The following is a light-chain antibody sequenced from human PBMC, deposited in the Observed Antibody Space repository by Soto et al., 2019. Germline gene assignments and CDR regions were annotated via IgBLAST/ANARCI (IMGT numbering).Light chain of an antibody. Sequence: QSVLTQPASVSGSPGQSITISCTGTSSDVGGYNYVSWYQQHPGKAPKLMIYDVSNRPSGVSNRFSGSKSGNTASLTISGLQAQDEADYYCRSYTSSSKVFGTRTKVTVL. J-gene: IGLJ1*01. CDR2: DVS. CDR3: RSYTSSSKV. V-gene: IGLV2-14*01. CDR1: SSDVGGYNY.